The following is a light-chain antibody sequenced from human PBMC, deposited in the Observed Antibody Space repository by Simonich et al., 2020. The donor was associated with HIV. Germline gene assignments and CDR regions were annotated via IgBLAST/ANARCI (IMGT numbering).Light chain of an antibody. CDR1: QSLLHSNGYHF. CDR3: MQAVQRIFT. J-gene: IGKJ3*01. CDR2: LGS. Sequence: DIVLTQSPLSLPVTPGEPASISCRSSQSLLHSNGYHFFDWYLQKPGQSPQLLIYLGSNRASGVPDRFSGRGSGTDFTLKISRVGADDVGVYDGMQAVQRIFTFGPGTKVDIK. V-gene: IGKV2-28*01.